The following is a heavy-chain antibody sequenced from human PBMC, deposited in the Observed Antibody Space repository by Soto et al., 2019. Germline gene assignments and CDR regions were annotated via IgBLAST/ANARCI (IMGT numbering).Heavy chain of an antibody. D-gene: IGHD4-17*01. J-gene: IGHJ3*02. CDR2: ISYDGSNK. CDR1: GFTFSSYG. Sequence: LRLSFAASGFTFSSYGMHWVRQAPGKGLEWVAVISYDGSNKYYADSVKGRFTISRDNSKNTLYLQMNSLRAEDTAVYYCAKDGAVNAFDIWGQGTMVTVSS. CDR3: AKDGAVNAFDI. V-gene: IGHV3-30*18.